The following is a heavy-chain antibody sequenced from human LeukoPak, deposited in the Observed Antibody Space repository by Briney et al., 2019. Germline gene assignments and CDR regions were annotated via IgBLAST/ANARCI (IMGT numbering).Heavy chain of an antibody. D-gene: IGHD1-26*01. CDR2: ISAYNGNT. Sequence: AASVTVSCTASGHTFTSYGISWVRQAPGQGLEWMGWISAYNGNTNYAQKLQGRVTMTTDTSTSTAYMELRSLRSDDTAVYYCAAGGGATAHPDFDYWGQGTLVTVSS. CDR1: GHTFTSYG. CDR3: AAGGGATAHPDFDY. J-gene: IGHJ4*02. V-gene: IGHV1-18*01.